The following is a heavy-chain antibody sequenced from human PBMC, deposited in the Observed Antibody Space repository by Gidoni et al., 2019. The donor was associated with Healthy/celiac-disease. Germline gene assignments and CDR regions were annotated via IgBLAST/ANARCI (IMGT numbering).Heavy chain of an antibody. J-gene: IGHJ4*02. Sequence: VQLVESGGGLVKPGGSLRLLCAASGFTFCNAWMSWVRQAPGKGLAWVGRIKSKTDGGTTDYAAPVKGRFTISRDDSKNTMYLQMNSLKTEDTAVYYCTTGDSSGWLPDYWGQGTLVTVSS. D-gene: IGHD6-19*01. V-gene: IGHV3-15*01. CDR1: GFTFCNAW. CDR2: IKSKTDGGTT. CDR3: TTGDSSGWLPDY.